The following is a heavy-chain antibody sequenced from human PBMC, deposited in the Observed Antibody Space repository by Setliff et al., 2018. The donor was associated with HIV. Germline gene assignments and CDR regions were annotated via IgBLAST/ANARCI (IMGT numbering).Heavy chain of an antibody. CDR3: ARGPPGSSIGWYVGY. Sequence: NPSETLSLTCAVHGGSFSDYYWTWIRQPPGKGLEWIGEIKHSGSTNYNPSLKSRVTISVDTAKNQFSLRLSSVIAADTAVYYCARGPPGSSIGWYVGYWGQGTLVTVSS. V-gene: IGHV4-34*01. D-gene: IGHD6-19*01. CDR1: GGSFSDYY. CDR2: IKHSGST. J-gene: IGHJ4*02.